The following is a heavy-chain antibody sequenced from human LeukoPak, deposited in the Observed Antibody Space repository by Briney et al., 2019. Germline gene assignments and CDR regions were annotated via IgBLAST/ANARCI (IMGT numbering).Heavy chain of an antibody. D-gene: IGHD3-22*01. CDR1: GFTVSSNY. J-gene: IGHJ4*02. Sequence: GGSLRPSCAVSGFTVSSNYMSWARQAPGKGLEWVSVIYGGGSTYYADSVKGRFTISRDNSKNTLYLQMNSLRAEDTAVYYCARDRRGDSSGYLYYFDYWGQGTLVTVSS. V-gene: IGHV3-53*01. CDR2: IYGGGST. CDR3: ARDRRGDSSGYLYYFDY.